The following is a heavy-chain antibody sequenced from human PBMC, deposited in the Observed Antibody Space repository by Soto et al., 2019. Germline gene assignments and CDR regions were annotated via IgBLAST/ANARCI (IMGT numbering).Heavy chain of an antibody. CDR2: IYYSGST. V-gene: IGHV4-31*03. D-gene: IGHD3-10*01. CDR3: ARDKGDYYGSGSFDY. J-gene: IGHJ4*02. CDR1: GGSISSGGYY. Sequence: SETLSLTCTVSGGSISSGGYYWSWIRQHPGKGLEWIGYIYYSGSTYYNPSLKSRVTISVDTSKNQFSLKLSSVTAADTAVYYCARDKGDYYGSGSFDYWGQGTLVTVSS.